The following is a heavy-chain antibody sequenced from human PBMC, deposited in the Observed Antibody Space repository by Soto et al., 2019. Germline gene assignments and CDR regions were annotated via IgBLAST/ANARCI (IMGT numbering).Heavy chain of an antibody. CDR1: GYSFTSYW. Sequence: ESLKISCKGSGYSFTSYWIGWVRQMPGKGLEWMGIIYPGDSDTRYSPSFQGQVTTSADKSISTAYLQWSSLKASDTAMYYCARALRYCSSTSCYLEENWFDPWGQGTLVTVSS. J-gene: IGHJ5*02. V-gene: IGHV5-51*01. CDR3: ARALRYCSSTSCYLEENWFDP. CDR2: IYPGDSDT. D-gene: IGHD2-2*01.